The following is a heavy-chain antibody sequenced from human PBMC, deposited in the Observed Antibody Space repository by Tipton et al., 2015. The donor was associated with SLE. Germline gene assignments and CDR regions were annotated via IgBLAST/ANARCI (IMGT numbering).Heavy chain of an antibody. J-gene: IGHJ2*01. Sequence: TLSLTCTVSGGSISSYYWSWIRQPPGEGLEWIGYIYYSGSTNYNPSLKSRVTISVDTSKNQFSLNLNSVTAGDTAIYYCARHFLWGSKDWYFDLWGRGTLVTVSS. D-gene: IGHD7-27*01. CDR1: GGSISSYY. V-gene: IGHV4-59*08. CDR3: ARHFLWGSKDWYFDL. CDR2: IYYSGST.